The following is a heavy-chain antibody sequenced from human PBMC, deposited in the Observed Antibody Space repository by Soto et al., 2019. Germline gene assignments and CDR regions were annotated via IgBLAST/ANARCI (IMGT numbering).Heavy chain of an antibody. V-gene: IGHV1-46*01. J-gene: IGHJ6*02. CDR2: INPSGGST. D-gene: IGHD6-6*01. CDR1: GYTFTSYY. CDR3: ARVSSSSSSRFNGMDA. Sequence: ASVKVSCKASGYTFTSYYMHWVRQAPGQGLEWMGIINPSGGSTSYAQKFQGRVTMTRDTSTSTVYMELSSLRSEDTAVYYCARVSSSSSSRFNGMDAWGQGTTVTVSS.